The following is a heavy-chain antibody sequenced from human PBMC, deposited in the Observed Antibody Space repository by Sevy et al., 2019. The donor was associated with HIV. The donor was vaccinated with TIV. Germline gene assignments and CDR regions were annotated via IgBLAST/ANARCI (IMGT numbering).Heavy chain of an antibody. J-gene: IGHJ4*02. Sequence: GGSLRLSCAASGFTFSSYAMSWVRQAPGKGLEWVSAISGSGGSTYYADSVKGRFTISRDNSKNTLYLQMNSLRVEDTAVYYCAKDREVRGVIIFYFDYWGQGTLVTVSS. CDR1: GFTFSSYA. CDR2: ISGSGGST. V-gene: IGHV3-23*01. D-gene: IGHD3-10*01. CDR3: AKDREVRGVIIFYFDY.